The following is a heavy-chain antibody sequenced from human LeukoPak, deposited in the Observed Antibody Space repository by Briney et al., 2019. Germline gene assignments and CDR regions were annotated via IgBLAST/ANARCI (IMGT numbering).Heavy chain of an antibody. V-gene: IGHV4-61*02. J-gene: IGHJ6*03. CDR2: IYTSGST. D-gene: IGHD6-6*01. CDR3: ARKIAAKRYYYYYYYMDV. CDR1: GGSISSGSYY. Sequence: SQTPSLTCTVSGGSISSGSYYWSWIRQPAGKGLEGIGRIYTSGSTNYNPSLKSRVTISVDTSKNQFSLKLSSVTAADTAVYYCARKIAAKRYYYYYYYMDVWGERTTVTVSS.